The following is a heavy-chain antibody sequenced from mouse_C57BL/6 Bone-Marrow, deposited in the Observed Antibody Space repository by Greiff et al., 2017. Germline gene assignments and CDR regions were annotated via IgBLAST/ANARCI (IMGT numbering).Heavy chain of an antibody. J-gene: IGHJ1*03. CDR1: GYTFTSYW. CDR3: ARWGYYGSSPHWYFDV. Sequence: QVQLKQPGAELVRPGSSVKLSCKASGYTFTSYWMHWVKQRPIQGLEWIGNIDPSDSETHYNQKFKDKATLTVDKSSSTAYMQLSSLTSEDSAVYYCARWGYYGSSPHWYFDVWGTGTTVTVSS. V-gene: IGHV1-52*01. CDR2: IDPSDSET. D-gene: IGHD1-1*01.